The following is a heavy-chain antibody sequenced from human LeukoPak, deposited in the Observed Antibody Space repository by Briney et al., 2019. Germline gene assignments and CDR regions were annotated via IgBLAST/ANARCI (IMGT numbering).Heavy chain of an antibody. CDR2: IYYSGST. V-gene: IGHV4-59*01. D-gene: IGHD1-26*01. J-gene: IGHJ4*02. Sequence: SETLSLTCTVSGCSISSYYWSWIRQPPGKGLEWIGYIYYSGSTNYNPSLKRRVTISVDTSKNQFSLKLSSVTAADTAVYYCARNSGSFQTYYFDYWGQGTLVTVSS. CDR1: GCSISSYY. CDR3: ARNSGSFQTYYFDY.